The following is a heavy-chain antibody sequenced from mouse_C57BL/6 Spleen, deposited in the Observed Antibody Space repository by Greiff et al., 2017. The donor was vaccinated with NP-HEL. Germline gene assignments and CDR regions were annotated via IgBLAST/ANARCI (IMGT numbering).Heavy chain of an antibody. Sequence: VKLQESGPELVKPGASVKISCKASGYAFSSSWMNWVKQRPGKGLEWIGRIYPGDGDTNYNGKFKGKATLTADKSSSTAYMQLSSLTSEDTAVYFCARDDGSNCYFDYWGQGTTLTVSS. D-gene: IGHD1-1*01. J-gene: IGHJ2*01. CDR3: ARDDGSNCYFDY. V-gene: IGHV1-82*01. CDR2: IYPGDGDT. CDR1: GYAFSSSW.